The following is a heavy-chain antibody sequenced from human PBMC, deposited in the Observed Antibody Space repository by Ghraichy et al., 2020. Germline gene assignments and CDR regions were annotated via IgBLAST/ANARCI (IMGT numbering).Heavy chain of an antibody. V-gene: IGHV4-59*01. D-gene: IGHD4-23*01. J-gene: IGHJ3*02. CDR1: GGSISSYY. Sequence: SETLSLTCTVSGGSISSYYWSWIRQPPGKGLEWIGYIYYSGSTNYNPSLKSRVTISVDTSKNQFSLKLSSVTAADTAVYYCALTTVVTRTFSGNAFDIWGQGTMVTVSS. CDR2: IYYSGST. CDR3: ALTTVVTRTFSGNAFDI.